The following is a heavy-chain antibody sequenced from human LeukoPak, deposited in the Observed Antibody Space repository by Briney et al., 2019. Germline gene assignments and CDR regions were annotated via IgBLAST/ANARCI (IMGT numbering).Heavy chain of an antibody. Sequence: GGSLRLSCAASGFTFSSYAMSWVRQAPGKGLEWVSAISGSGGSTYYADSVKGRFTISRDNSENTLYLQMNSLRAEDTAVYYCAKVVTVTLYYYYGMDVWGQGTTVTVSS. J-gene: IGHJ6*02. CDR3: AKVVTVTLYYYYGMDV. CDR2: ISGSGGST. V-gene: IGHV3-23*01. CDR1: GFTFSSYA. D-gene: IGHD4-4*01.